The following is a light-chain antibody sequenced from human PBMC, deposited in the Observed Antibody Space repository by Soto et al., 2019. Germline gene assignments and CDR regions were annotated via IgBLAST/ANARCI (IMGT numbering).Light chain of an antibody. Sequence: ETVLTQSPGTVSLSPGERATLSCTTSLSVRSNYLAWYQQKPGQAPRLLIYGVFSRGTGIPDRFSGSGSGTDFTLTISGLEPEDSAVYYCQHYDGSPLTFGQGTKLEI. CDR3: QHYDGSPLT. J-gene: IGKJ2*01. V-gene: IGKV3-20*01. CDR2: GVF. CDR1: LSVRSNY.